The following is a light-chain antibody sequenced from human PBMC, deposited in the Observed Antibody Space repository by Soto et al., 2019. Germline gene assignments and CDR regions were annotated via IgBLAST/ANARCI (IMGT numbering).Light chain of an antibody. V-gene: IGLV1-44*01. CDR1: SSNIGGNT. J-gene: IGLJ2*01. CDR2: SNN. Sequence: QSVLTQPPSASGTPGQRVTISCSGSSSNIGGNTVNWYQQLPGTAPKLLIYSNNQRPSGVPDRFSGSKSGTSASLAISGLQSEDEADYYCAAWDDSXNGVEFGGGTKVTVL. CDR3: AAWDDSXNGVE.